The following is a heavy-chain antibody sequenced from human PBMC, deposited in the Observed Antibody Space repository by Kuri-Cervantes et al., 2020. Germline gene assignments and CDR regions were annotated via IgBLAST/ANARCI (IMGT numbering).Heavy chain of an antibody. V-gene: IGHV3-30-3*01. D-gene: IGHD6-19*01. CDR2: ISYDGSNK. J-gene: IGHJ4*02. CDR3: ARGGGWYSPDY. Sequence: GGSLRLSCAASGFTFDGYAMHWVRQAPGKGLEWVAVISYDGSNKYYADSVKGRFTISRDNSKNTLYLQMNSLRAEDTAVYYCARGGGWYSPDYWGQGTLVTVSS. CDR1: GFTFDGYA.